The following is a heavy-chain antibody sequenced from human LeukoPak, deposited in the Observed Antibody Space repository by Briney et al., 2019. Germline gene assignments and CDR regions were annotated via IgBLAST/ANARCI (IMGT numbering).Heavy chain of an antibody. D-gene: IGHD3-3*02. V-gene: IGHV1-2*02. J-gene: IGHJ4*02. CDR3: ATDLPLEN. CDR2: INPNSGGT. Sequence: GASVKVSCKASGYTFTGYYMHWVRQAPGQGLEWMGWINPNSGGTNYAQKFQGRVTMTEDTSTDTAYMELSSLRSEDTAVYYCATDLPLENWGQGTLVTVSS. CDR1: GYTFTGYY.